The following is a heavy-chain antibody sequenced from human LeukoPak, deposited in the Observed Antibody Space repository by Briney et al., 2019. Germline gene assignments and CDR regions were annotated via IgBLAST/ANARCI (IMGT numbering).Heavy chain of an antibody. V-gene: IGHV1-2*02. CDR2: INPNSGGT. D-gene: IGHD2-15*01. J-gene: IGHJ3*02. Sequence: ASVKVSCKASGYTFTGYYMHWVRQAPGQGLEWMGWINPNSGGTNYAQKFQGRVTMTRDTSISTAYKELSRLRSDDTAVYYCARGVVAATYAFDIWGQGTMVTVSS. CDR3: ARGVVAATYAFDI. CDR1: GYTFTGYY.